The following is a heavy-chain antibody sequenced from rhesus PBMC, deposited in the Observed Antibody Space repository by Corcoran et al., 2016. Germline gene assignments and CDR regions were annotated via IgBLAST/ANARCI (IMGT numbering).Heavy chain of an antibody. Sequence: QVQLQESGPGLVKPSETLSLTCAVSGGSVSSGSYYWTWIRQPPGKRLEWIGYITYSGTTNYNPSLKSRVTISRDTSKNQFSLKLSSVTAADTAVYVCAGTAVGDVWGRGVLVTVSS. CDR1: GGSVSSGSYY. CDR3: AGTAVGDV. J-gene: IGHJ5-2*02. V-gene: IGHV4-122*02. CDR2: ITYSGTT. D-gene: IGHD1-1*01.